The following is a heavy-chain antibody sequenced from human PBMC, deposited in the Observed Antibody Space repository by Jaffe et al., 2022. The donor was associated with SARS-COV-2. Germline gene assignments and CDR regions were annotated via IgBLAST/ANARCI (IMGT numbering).Heavy chain of an antibody. Sequence: EVQLVESGGGLVQPGRSLRLSCAASGFTFDDYAMHWVRQAPGKGLEWVSGISWNSGSIGYADSVKGRFTISRDNAKNSLYLQMNSLRAEDTALYYCAKEMASSGGSSYAFDYWGQGTLVTVSS. CDR1: GFTFDDYA. V-gene: IGHV3-9*01. J-gene: IGHJ4*02. CDR2: ISWNSGSI. D-gene: IGHD2-15*01. CDR3: AKEMASSGGSSYAFDY.